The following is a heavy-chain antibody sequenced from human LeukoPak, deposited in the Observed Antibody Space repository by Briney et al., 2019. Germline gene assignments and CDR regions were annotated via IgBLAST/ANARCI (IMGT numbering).Heavy chain of an antibody. J-gene: IGHJ4*02. D-gene: IGHD2-2*01. CDR1: GFTFSSYA. Sequence: GGSLRLSCSASGFTFSSYAMHWVRQAPGKGLEYVSAISSNGGSTYYADSVKGRFTISRDNSKNTLYLQMNSLRAEDTAVYYCARDQYCSSTSCFDYWGQGTLVTVSS. V-gene: IGHV3-64*04. CDR2: ISSNGGST. CDR3: ARDQYCSSTSCFDY.